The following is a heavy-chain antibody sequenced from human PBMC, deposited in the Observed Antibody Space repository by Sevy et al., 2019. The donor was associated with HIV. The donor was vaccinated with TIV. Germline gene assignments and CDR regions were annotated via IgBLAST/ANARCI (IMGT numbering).Heavy chain of an antibody. CDR3: ASDPYYDSSGYFDY. Sequence: ASVKVSCKASGGTFSSYAISWVRQAPGQGLAWMGRIIPIFGTANYAQKFQGRVTITADESTSTAYMELSSLRSEDTAVYYCASDPYYDSSGYFDYWGQGTLVTVSS. J-gene: IGHJ4*02. V-gene: IGHV1-69*13. D-gene: IGHD3-22*01. CDR1: GGTFSSYA. CDR2: IIPIFGTA.